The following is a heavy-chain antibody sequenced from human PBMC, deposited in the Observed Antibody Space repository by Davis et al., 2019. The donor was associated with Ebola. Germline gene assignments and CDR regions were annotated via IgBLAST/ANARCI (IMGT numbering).Heavy chain of an antibody. D-gene: IGHD2-2*02. Sequence: SETLSLTCTVSGASISSYYWSWIRQPPGKGLEWIGYIYYSGSTNYNPSLKSRVTISVDTSKNQFSLKLSSVTAADTAVYYCARHDCSSTSCYSNWFDPWGQGTLVTVSS. J-gene: IGHJ5*02. V-gene: IGHV4-59*08. CDR2: IYYSGST. CDR3: ARHDCSSTSCYSNWFDP. CDR1: GASISSYY.